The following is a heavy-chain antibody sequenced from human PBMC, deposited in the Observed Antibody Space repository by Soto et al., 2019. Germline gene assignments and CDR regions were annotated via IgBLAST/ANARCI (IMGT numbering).Heavy chain of an antibody. D-gene: IGHD2-2*01. Sequence: GGSLRLSCAASGFTFSSYSMNWVRQAPGKGLEWLSSISDSSSYIYYAGSVKGRFPISRDNAKNSLYLQMNSLRAEDTAVYYCARVHCSGTSCGMDVWGQGTKVTVSS. V-gene: IGHV3-21*01. CDR1: GFTFSSYS. CDR3: ARVHCSGTSCGMDV. CDR2: ISDSSSYI. J-gene: IGHJ6*02.